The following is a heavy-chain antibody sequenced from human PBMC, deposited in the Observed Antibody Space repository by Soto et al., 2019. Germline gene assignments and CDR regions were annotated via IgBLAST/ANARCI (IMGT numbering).Heavy chain of an antibody. J-gene: IGHJ4*02. CDR2: IIPILNVT. V-gene: IGHV1-69*02. CDR3: ATIAPYSGYDLTY. Sequence: QVQLVQSGAEVKKPGSSVKVSCKASGGTFSRYTISWVRQAPGQGLEWMGRIIPILNVTKYAQKFQGRVTITADKSTSTAYMELISLRSEDTAVYYCATIAPYSGYDLTYWGQGSLVTVSS. D-gene: IGHD5-12*01. CDR1: GGTFSRYT.